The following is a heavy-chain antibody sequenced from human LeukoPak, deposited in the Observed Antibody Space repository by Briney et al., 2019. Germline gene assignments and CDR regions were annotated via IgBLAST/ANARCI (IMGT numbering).Heavy chain of an antibody. D-gene: IGHD3/OR15-3a*01. CDR3: AKGGTWTIYYFDY. V-gene: IGHV1-46*01. CDR2: INPSGGTT. J-gene: IGHJ4*02. Sequence: ASVKVSCKGSGYTFTSYYIHWVRQAPGQGLEWMGIINPSGGTTSYAQKFQGRVTMTRNTSTTTVYMELSSLRSEDTAVYYCAKGGTWTIYYFDYWGQGTLVTVSS. CDR1: GYTFTSYY.